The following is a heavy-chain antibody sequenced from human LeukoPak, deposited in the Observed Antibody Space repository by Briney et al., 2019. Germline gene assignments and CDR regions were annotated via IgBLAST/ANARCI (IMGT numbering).Heavy chain of an antibody. V-gene: IGHV3-7*04. CDR2: IKQDGSEK. J-gene: IGHJ4*02. CDR3: AGGQQLGY. Sequence: GGSLRLSCAASGFTFSGSAMSWVRQAPGKGLEWVANIKQDGSEKYYVDSVRGRFTISRDNAKNSLYLQMNSLRVEDTAVYYCAGGQQLGYWGQGTLVTVSS. CDR1: GFTFSGSA. D-gene: IGHD6-13*01.